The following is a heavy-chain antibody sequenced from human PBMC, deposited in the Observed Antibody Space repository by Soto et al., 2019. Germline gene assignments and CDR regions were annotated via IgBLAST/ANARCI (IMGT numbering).Heavy chain of an antibody. J-gene: IGHJ5*02. Sequence: SETLSLTCTVSGDSMTSSSYYWGWIRQPPGKGLEWVGSIYYSERTSYNSGSTYYSPSLKSRVAISGGTSKGQLSLKLSSVTAAETAVYYCERHTRNQFDPWGQGTLVTVSS. CDR1: GDSMTSSSYY. V-gene: IGHV4-39*01. CDR2: IYYSERTSYNSGST. CDR3: ERHTRNQFDP.